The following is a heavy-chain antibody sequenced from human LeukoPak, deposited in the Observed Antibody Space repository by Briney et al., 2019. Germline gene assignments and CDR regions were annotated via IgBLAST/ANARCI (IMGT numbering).Heavy chain of an antibody. CDR1: GGTFSSYA. CDR3: ARDGSITGSGPY. D-gene: IGHD1-20*01. Sequence: ASVKVSCKASGGTFSSYAISWVRQAPGQGLEWMGGIIPIFGTANYAQKFQGRVTITADESTSTAYMELSSLRSEDTAVYYCARDGSITGSGPYWGQGTLVTVSS. V-gene: IGHV1-69*13. CDR2: IIPIFGTA. J-gene: IGHJ4*02.